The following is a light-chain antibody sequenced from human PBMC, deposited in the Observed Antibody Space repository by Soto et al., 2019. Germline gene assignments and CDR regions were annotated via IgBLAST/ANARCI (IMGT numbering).Light chain of an antibody. J-gene: IGKJ5*01. V-gene: IGKV3-11*01. Sequence: EIVLTKYPATLSLSPWERATLSCRASEVVISYLAWYQQKPGQAPRLLIYDASNRATGIPARFSGSGSGTDFTLTISSLEPEDFAVYYCQQRSNWPRNTFGQGTLLEVK. CDR3: QQRSNWPRNT. CDR1: EVVISY. CDR2: DAS.